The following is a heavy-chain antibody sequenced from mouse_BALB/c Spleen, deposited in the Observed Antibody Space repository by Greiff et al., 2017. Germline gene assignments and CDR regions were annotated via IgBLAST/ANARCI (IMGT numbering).Heavy chain of an antibody. CDR2: IYPGDGDT. J-gene: IGHJ2*01. Sequence: QVQLQQSGPELVKPGASVKISCKASGYAFSSSWMNWVKQRPGQGLEWIGRIYPGDGDTNYNGKFKGKATLTADKSSSTAYMQLSSLTSVDSAVYFCARLKTFDYWGQGTTLTVSS. V-gene: IGHV1-82*01. CDR3: ARLKTFDY. CDR1: GYAFSSSW.